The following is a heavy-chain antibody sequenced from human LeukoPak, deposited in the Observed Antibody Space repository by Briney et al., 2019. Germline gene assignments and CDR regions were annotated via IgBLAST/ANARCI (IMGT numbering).Heavy chain of an antibody. CDR1: GFTFGDYT. CDR2: IRNRDYGGTT. V-gene: IGHV3-49*03. CDR3: SRSTGIQLY. D-gene: IGHD1-1*01. Sequence: GGSLRLSCTASGFTFGDYTMSWFRQAPGKGLEWVGFIRNRDYGGTTEYAASVKGKFTISRDDSKSIAYLQMNSLKTEDTAVYYCSRSTGIQLYWGQGTLVTVSS. J-gene: IGHJ4*02.